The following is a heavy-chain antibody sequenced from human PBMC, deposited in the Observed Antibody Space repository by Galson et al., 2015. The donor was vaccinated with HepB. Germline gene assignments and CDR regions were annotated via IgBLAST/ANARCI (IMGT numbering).Heavy chain of an antibody. CDR2: IIPILGIA. CDR3: ARDQKGAVVISY. V-gene: IGHV1-69*04. J-gene: IGHJ4*02. CDR1: GGTFSSYT. Sequence: SVKASCKASGGTFSSYTISWVRQAPGQGLEWMGRIIPILGIANYAQKFQGRVTITADKSTSTAYMELSSLRSEDTAVYYCARDQKGAVVISYWGQGTLVTVSS. D-gene: IGHD6-19*01.